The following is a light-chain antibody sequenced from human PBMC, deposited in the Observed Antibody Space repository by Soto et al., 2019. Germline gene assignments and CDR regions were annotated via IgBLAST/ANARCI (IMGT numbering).Light chain of an antibody. CDR3: QQYNSYCWT. V-gene: IGKV1-5*01. J-gene: IGKJ1*01. Sequence: DIQMTQSPSTLSASVGDRVTITCRASQSISSWLDWYQQKPGKAPKLLIYDASSLESGVPSRFSGSGSGTEFTLTISSLQPDDFATYYCQQYNSYCWTFGQGTKVEIK. CDR2: DAS. CDR1: QSISSW.